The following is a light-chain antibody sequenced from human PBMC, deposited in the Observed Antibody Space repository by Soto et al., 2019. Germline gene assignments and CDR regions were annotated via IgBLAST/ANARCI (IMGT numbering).Light chain of an antibody. CDR2: VAS. V-gene: IGKV3-15*01. CDR1: QSVSSN. CDR3: QQYHVWPLT. J-gene: IGKJ4*01. Sequence: EIVMTQSPATLSVSPGARATLSCRASQSVSSNLAWYKQKPGQTPKLLIYVASTRATGIPARFSGSGSGTECTLTISSLQSEDFAVYYCQQYHVWPLTFGGGTKVEFK.